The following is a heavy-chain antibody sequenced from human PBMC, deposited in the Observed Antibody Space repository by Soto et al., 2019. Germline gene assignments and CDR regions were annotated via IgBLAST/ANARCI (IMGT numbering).Heavy chain of an antibody. Sequence: GGSLRLSCAAPGFSFSSYTMNWVRQAPGKGLEWVSSINNNSGRKYYADSVKGRFTISRDNSKNTLFLQMNSLKAEDTAVYFCAKDGDYEYFDYWGQGTQVTVSS. CDR3: AKDGDYEYFDY. V-gene: IGHV3-23*01. CDR2: INNNSGRK. CDR1: GFSFSSYT. J-gene: IGHJ4*02. D-gene: IGHD3-22*01.